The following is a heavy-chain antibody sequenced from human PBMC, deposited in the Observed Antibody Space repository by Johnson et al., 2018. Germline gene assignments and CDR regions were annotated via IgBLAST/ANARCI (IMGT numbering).Heavy chain of an antibody. V-gene: IGHV5-51*03. J-gene: IGHJ6*03. Sequence: VQLRESGAEVKEPGDSLKIWCKNSGYDFTSYWIAWVRQLPGKGLEWMGIIYPGDSDTRYNPSFQGRVTIQADKSTSTSSLQWDPLKVSDTAMYYCARGIRGISTDYYYYYMDVGGKGTTVNVSS. D-gene: IGHD3-10*01. CDR1: GYDFTSYW. CDR2: IYPGDSDT. CDR3: ARGIRGISTDYYYYYMDV.